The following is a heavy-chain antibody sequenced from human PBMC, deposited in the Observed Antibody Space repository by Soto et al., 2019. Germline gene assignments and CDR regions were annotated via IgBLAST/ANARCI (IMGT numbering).Heavy chain of an antibody. CDR2: IIPIFGTA. D-gene: IGHD6-19*01. V-gene: IGHV1-69*13. CDR3: ARDLRVGYSTGWYDAFDI. Sequence: SVKVSCKASGGTFSSYAISWVRQAPGQGLEWMGGIIPIFGTANYAQKFQGRVTITADESTSTAYMELSSLRSEDTAVYYCARDLRVGYSTGWYDAFDIWGQGTMVTVSS. J-gene: IGHJ3*02. CDR1: GGTFSSYA.